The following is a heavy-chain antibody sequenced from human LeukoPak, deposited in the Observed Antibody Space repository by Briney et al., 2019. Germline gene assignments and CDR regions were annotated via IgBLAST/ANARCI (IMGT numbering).Heavy chain of an antibody. V-gene: IGHV1-18*01. CDR3: ARANPGGSVAGTPVDY. CDR2: ISAYNGNT. Sequence: ASVKLSCKASGYTFTSYGISWVRQAPGQGIEWMGWISAYNGNTNYAQKLQGRVTMTTDTSTSTAYMELRSLRSDDTAVYYCARANPGGSVAGTPVDYWGQGTLVTVSS. CDR1: GYTFTSYG. D-gene: IGHD6-19*01. J-gene: IGHJ4*02.